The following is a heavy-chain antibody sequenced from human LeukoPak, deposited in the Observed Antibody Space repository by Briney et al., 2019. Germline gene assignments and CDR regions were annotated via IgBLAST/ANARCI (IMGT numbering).Heavy chain of an antibody. J-gene: IGHJ6*03. D-gene: IGHD2-2*01. Sequence: ASVKVSCKASGGTFSSYAISWVRQAPGQGLEWMGGIIPIFGTANYAQKFQGRVTITTDESTSTAYMELSSLRSEDTAVYYCANGDIVVVPAASYYYYYMDVWGKGTTVAVSS. CDR2: IIPIFGTA. CDR3: ANGDIVVVPAASYYYYYMDV. V-gene: IGHV1-69*05. CDR1: GGTFSSYA.